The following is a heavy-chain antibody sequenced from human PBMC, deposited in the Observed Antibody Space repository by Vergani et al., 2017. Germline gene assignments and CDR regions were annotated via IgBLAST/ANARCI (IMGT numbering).Heavy chain of an antibody. CDR3: ARDTIVVVXAATGRYYYYGMDV. CDR2: RKQDGSEK. V-gene: IGHV3-7*01. J-gene: IGHJ6*02. CDR1: GFTFSSYW. D-gene: IGHD2-15*01. Sequence: EVQLVESGGGLVQPGGSLRLTCAASGFTFSSYWMSWVRQAPGKGLEWVANRKQDGSEKYDVDSVKGRFTISRDNAKNSLYLQMNSLRAEDTAVYYCARDTIVVVXAATGRYYYYGMDVWGQGSTVTVSS.